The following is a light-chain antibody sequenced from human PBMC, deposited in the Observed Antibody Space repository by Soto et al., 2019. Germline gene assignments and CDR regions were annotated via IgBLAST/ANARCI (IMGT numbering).Light chain of an antibody. J-gene: IGKJ1*01. CDR3: QQYGSSPWT. CDR1: QSVTSN. CDR2: GAI. Sequence: EILMTQSPATLSVSPGERTTLSCGASQSVTSNLAWFQQKPGQAPRLLIHGAITRATGIPDRFGGSGSGTDFTLTISRLEPEDFAVYYCQQYGSSPWTFGQGTKVDI. V-gene: IGKV3-20*01.